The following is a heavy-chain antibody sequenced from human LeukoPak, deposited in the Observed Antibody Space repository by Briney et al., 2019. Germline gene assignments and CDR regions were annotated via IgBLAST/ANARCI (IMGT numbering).Heavy chain of an antibody. J-gene: IGHJ3*02. CDR1: GYTFTGYY. CDR2: INPNSGGT. D-gene: IGHD2-2*02. V-gene: IGHV1-2*02. CDR3: ARGIPPGDAFDI. Sequence: ASVKVSCKASGYTFTGYYMHWVRQAPGQGLEWMGWINPNSGGTNYAQKFQGRVTMTRDTSISTAYMELRSLRSDDTAVYYCARGIPPGDAFDIWGQGTMVTVSS.